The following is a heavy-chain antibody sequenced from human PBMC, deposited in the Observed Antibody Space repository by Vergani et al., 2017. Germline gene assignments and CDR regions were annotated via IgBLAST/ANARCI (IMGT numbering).Heavy chain of an antibody. CDR3: ATDLAITMVRGVIGEGLDY. Sequence: EVQLVQSGAEVKKPGATVKISCKVSGYTFTDYYMHWVQQAPGKGLEWMGLVDPEDGETIYAEKFQGRVTITADTSTDTAYMERSSLRSEDTAVYYCATDLAITMVRGVIGEGLDYWGQGTMVTVSS. V-gene: IGHV1-69-2*01. D-gene: IGHD3-10*01. J-gene: IGHJ3*01. CDR2: VDPEDGET. CDR1: GYTFTDYY.